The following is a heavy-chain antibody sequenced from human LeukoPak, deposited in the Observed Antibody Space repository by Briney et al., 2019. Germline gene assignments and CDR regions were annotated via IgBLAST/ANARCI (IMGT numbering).Heavy chain of an antibody. Sequence: GASVKVSCKASGYTFTNYGINWVRQAPGQGPEWMGWISTYNGNTNYAQKVQGRVTTTTDTSTSTAYMELRSLRSDDTAVYYCARDYRGYSYGYGGYWGQGTLVTVSS. CDR3: ARDYRGYSYGYGGY. V-gene: IGHV1-18*01. CDR1: GYTFTNYG. D-gene: IGHD5-18*01. CDR2: ISTYNGNT. J-gene: IGHJ4*02.